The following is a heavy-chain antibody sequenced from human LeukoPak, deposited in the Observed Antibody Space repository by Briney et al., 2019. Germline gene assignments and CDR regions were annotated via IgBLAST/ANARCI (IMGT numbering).Heavy chain of an antibody. D-gene: IGHD3-3*01. CDR1: GASISSGSYY. Sequence: PSETLSLTCTVSGASISSGSYYWGWIRQPPGKGLEWIGSIYYSGSTNYNPSLKSRVTISVDTSKNQFSLELSSVTAADTAVYYCARDGGITILGFRSFSRGFDPWGQGTLVTVSS. J-gene: IGHJ5*02. CDR3: ARDGGITILGFRSFSRGFDP. CDR2: IYYSGST. V-gene: IGHV4-39*07.